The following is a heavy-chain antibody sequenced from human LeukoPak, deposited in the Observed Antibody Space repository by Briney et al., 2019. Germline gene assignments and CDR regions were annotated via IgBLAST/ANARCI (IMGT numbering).Heavy chain of an antibody. D-gene: IGHD3-10*01. CDR2: IYHSGST. J-gene: IGHJ5*02. Sequence: SETLSLTCAVSGGSISSGGYSWSWIRQPRGKGLEWIGYIYHSGSTYYNPSLKSRVTISVDGSKNQFSLKLSSVTAADTAVYYCARGTRGFGELFRNWFDPWGQGTLVTVSS. CDR3: ARGTRGFGELFRNWFDP. CDR1: GGSISSGGYS. V-gene: IGHV4-30-2*01.